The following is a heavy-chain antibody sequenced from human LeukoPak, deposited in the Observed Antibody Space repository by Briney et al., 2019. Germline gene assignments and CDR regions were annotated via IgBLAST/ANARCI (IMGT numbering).Heavy chain of an antibody. CDR2: ISGSGGST. V-gene: IGHV3-23*01. D-gene: IGHD2-2*01. J-gene: IGHJ4*02. Sequence: GGSLRLSCAASGFTFSSYAMSWVRQAPGKGLEWVSAISGSGGSTYYADSVKGRFTISRDNSKNTLYLQMNSLRAEDTAVYYCAKTDFPRYCSSTSCHDFDYWGQGTLVTVSS. CDR3: AKTDFPRYCSSTSCHDFDY. CDR1: GFTFSSYA.